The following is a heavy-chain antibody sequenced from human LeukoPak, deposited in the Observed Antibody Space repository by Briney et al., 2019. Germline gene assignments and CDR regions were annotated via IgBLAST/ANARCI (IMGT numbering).Heavy chain of an antibody. J-gene: IGHJ4*02. CDR2: INPNSGGT. D-gene: IGHD1-26*01. Sequence: ASVKVSCKASGYTFTGYYMHWVRQAPGQGLEWIGWINPNSGGTNYTQKFQGRVTMTRDTSISTAYMELSRLRSDDTAVYYCARDEGIVGATNFDYWGQGTLATVSS. CDR1: GYTFTGYY. CDR3: ARDEGIVGATNFDY. V-gene: IGHV1-2*02.